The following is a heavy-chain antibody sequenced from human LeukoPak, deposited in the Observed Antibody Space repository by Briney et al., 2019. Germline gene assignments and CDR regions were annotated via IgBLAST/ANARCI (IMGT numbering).Heavy chain of an antibody. V-gene: IGHV1-2*02. CDR2: INPNSGGT. D-gene: IGHD5-18*01. Sequence: ASVKVSCKASGYTFTGYYMHWVRQAPGQGLEWMGWINPNSGGTNYAQKFQGRVTMTRDTSISTAYMELSRLRSDDTAVYYCARDNGGTAMAYYYYYYMDVWGKGTTVTISS. CDR1: GYTFTGYY. J-gene: IGHJ6*03. CDR3: ARDNGGTAMAYYYYYYMDV.